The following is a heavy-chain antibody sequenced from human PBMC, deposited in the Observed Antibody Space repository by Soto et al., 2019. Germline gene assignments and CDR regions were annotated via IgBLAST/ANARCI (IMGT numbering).Heavy chain of an antibody. J-gene: IGHJ4*02. CDR3: AKDPQSGYNPPYYFDY. D-gene: IGHD1-20*01. Sequence: GGSLRLSCAASGFTFSSYGMHWVRQAPGKGLEWVAVISYDGSNKYYADSVKGRFTISRDNSKNTLYLQMNSLRAEDTAVYYCAKDPQSGYNPPYYFDYWGQGTLVTVSS. V-gene: IGHV3-30*18. CDR1: GFTFSSYG. CDR2: ISYDGSNK.